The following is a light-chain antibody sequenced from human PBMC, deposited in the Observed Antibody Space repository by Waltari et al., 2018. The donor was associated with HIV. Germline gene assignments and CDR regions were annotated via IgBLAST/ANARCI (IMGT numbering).Light chain of an antibody. CDR2: EVT. V-gene: IGLV2-8*01. Sequence: QSALTQPPSASGSPGQSVTISCTGNSSQVGGYNYVSWYQQHPGKAPKLMIYEVTKRPSGVPDRFSGSKSGNTASLTVSGLQAEDEADYYCSSYAGSNNLLFGGGTKLTVL. CDR1: SSQVGGYNY. J-gene: IGLJ2*01. CDR3: SSYAGSNNLL.